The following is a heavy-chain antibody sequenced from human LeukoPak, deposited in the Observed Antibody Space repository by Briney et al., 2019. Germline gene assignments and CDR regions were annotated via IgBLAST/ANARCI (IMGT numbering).Heavy chain of an antibody. CDR2: ITPCGGT. CDR3: ARDGYGDGVAHFDY. D-gene: IGHD5-24*01. V-gene: IGHV1-2*02. CDR1: GYTFTYYA. Sequence: ASVKVSCKASGYTFTYYAMHWVRQAPGQGLQWMGWITPCGGTNYPQKFQGRVAITWDTSITTAYMDLSRLTSDDTAVYYCARDGYGDGVAHFDYWGQGALVTVSS. J-gene: IGHJ4*02.